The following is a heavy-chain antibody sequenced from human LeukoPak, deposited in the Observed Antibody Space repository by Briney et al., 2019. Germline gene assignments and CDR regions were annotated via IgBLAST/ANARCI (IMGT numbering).Heavy chain of an antibody. Sequence: ASVKVSCKASGYTFTSYGISWVRQAPGQGLEWMGWISDYNGNTNYAQKLQGRVNMSTDTFTSTDYMELRSLRSDDTAVYYCARDLYRDSLPVSWFDPWGQGTLVTVSS. CDR2: ISDYNGNT. V-gene: IGHV1-18*01. CDR3: ARDLYRDSLPVSWFDP. J-gene: IGHJ5*02. CDR1: GYTFTSYG. D-gene: IGHD4-11*01.